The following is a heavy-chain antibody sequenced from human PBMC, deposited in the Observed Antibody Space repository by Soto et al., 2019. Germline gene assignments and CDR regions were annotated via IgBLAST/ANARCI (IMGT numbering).Heavy chain of an antibody. CDR2: ISYSGTT. CDR3: ARGGGYYYFFDY. Sequence: PSEPLSLTCTVSGGSIISGGYYWSWIRQSPGRGLEWVGYISYSGTTSYNPSLKSRVTISADTSENQFSLRLTSVTSADTAVYYCARGGGYYYFFDYWGRGTLVTVSS. D-gene: IGHD3-22*01. V-gene: IGHV4-31*03. J-gene: IGHJ4*02. CDR1: GGSIISGGYY.